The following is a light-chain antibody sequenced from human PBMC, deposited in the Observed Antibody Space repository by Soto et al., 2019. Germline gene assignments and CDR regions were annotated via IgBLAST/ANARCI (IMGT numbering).Light chain of an antibody. CDR1: SSNIGAGYD. J-gene: IGLJ2*01. CDR3: QSYDSSLSEGV. CDR2: ANY. Sequence: QSVLTQPPSVSGAPGQRVTISCTGSSSNIGAGYDVHWYQQLPGTVPKLLIYANYNRPSGVPDRFSGFRSGTSASLAITGLQAGDEADYYCQSYDSSLSEGVFGGGTKVTVL. V-gene: IGLV1-40*01.